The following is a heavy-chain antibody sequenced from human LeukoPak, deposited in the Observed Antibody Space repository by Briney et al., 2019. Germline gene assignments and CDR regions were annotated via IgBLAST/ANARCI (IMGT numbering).Heavy chain of an antibody. CDR3: ARGGGSYYPRYFDY. CDR2: ISAYNGNT. J-gene: IGHJ4*02. D-gene: IGHD1-26*01. CDR1: GYTFTSYG. V-gene: IGHV1-18*01. Sequence: AASVKVPCKASGYTFTSYGISWVRQAPGQGLEWMGWISAYNGNTNYAQKLQGRVTMTTDTSTSTAYMELRSLGSDDTAVYYCARGGGSYYPRYFDYWGQGTLVPVSS.